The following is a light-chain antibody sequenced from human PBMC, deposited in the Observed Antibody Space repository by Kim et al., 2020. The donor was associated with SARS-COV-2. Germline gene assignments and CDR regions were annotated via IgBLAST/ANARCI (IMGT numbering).Light chain of an antibody. CDR3: SSYTSSSTYG. CDR2: DVT. V-gene: IGLV2-14*01. Sequence: QSALTQPASVSGSPGQSITISCTGTSSDVGGYNYVSWYQQHPGKAPKLMIYDVTKRPSGVSNRFSGSKSGNTASLTISGLQAEDEADYYCSSYTSSSTYGFGRGSKVTVL. J-gene: IGLJ1*01. CDR1: SSDVGGYNY.